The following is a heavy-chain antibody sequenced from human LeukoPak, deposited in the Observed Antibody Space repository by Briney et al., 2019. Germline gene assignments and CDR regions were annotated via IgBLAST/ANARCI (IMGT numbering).Heavy chain of an antibody. Sequence: SETLSLTCPVYGVSFRGFYWSWIRKPPGQGQEWIGEINHSGSNNYNPSLNSRVAISVDTSKNQFSLKLSSVTAADTAVYYCARRRYSSGLPPEVDYWGQGTLVTVSS. CDR1: GVSFRGFY. J-gene: IGHJ4*02. CDR3: ARRRYSSGLPPEVDY. V-gene: IGHV4-34*01. D-gene: IGHD6-19*01. CDR2: INHSGSN.